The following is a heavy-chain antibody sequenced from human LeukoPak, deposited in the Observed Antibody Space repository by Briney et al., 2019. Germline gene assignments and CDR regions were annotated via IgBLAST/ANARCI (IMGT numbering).Heavy chain of an antibody. V-gene: IGHV3-53*01. D-gene: IGHD3-9*01. CDR1: GFTVRSKY. CDR3: ATELRYVGGYFDY. J-gene: IGHJ4*02. CDR2: ILTGDNT. Sequence: PGGSLRLSCAASGFTVRSKYMSWVRQAPGKGPEWVSVILTGDNTYYSDSVRGRFTISRDHSRNTLYLQMNNLRAEDTAVYYCATELRYVGGYFDYWGRGTLVTVSS.